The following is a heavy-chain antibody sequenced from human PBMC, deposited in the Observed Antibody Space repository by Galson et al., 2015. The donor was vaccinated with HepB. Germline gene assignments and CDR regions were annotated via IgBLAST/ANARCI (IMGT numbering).Heavy chain of an antibody. D-gene: IGHD2-2*01. CDR3: AKRGVGYCSSTSCPPHWYFDL. CDR2: ISGSGGST. CDR1: GFTFSSYA. Sequence: SLRLSCAASGFTFSSYAMSWVRQAPGKGLEWVSAISGSGGSTYYADSVKGRFTISRDNSKNTLYLQMNSLRAEDTAVYYCAKRGVGYCSSTSCPPHWYFDLWGRGTLVTVSS. V-gene: IGHV3-23*01. J-gene: IGHJ2*01.